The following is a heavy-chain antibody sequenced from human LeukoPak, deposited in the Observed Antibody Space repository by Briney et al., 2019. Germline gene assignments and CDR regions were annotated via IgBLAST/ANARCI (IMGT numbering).Heavy chain of an antibody. CDR1: SGSISNSNYY. D-gene: IGHD6-19*01. CDR2: IFYDGSP. Sequence: PSETLSLTCTVSSGSISNSNYYWGWIRQPPGKGLEWIGSIFYDGSPDYNPSLKSRVTISVDTSKNQFSLKLSSVTAADTAVYYCARVTEQWLVISYYYYMDVWGKGTTVTVSS. CDR3: ARVTEQWLVISYYYYMDV. J-gene: IGHJ6*03. V-gene: IGHV4-39*07.